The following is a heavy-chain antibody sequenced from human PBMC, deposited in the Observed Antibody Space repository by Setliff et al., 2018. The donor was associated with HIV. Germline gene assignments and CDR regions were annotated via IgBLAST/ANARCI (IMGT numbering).Heavy chain of an antibody. V-gene: IGHV1-3*01. J-gene: IGHJ4*02. D-gene: IGHD3-10*01. Sequence: ASVKVSCKASGYTFSYAMHWVRQAPGQRLEWMGWINAGNGNTKYSQKFQGRVSITRDTSANTAYMELSSLRSEDTAVYYCARLVWVAEPYFDYWGQGTLVTVSS. CDR3: ARLVWVAEPYFDY. CDR1: GYTFSYA. CDR2: INAGNGNT.